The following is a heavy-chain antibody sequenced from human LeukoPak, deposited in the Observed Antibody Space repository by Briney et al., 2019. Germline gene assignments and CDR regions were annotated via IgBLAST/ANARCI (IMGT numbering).Heavy chain of an antibody. CDR3: ARRNDDFWSGYWFDP. CDR2: IHHSGST. Sequence: PSETLSLTCAVSGYSISSSYYWGWIRQPPRKGLEWIGSIHHSGSTYYNPSLKSRVSISVDTSKNQFSLKLSSVTAADTAVYYCARRNDDFWSGYWFDPWGQGTLVTVSS. CDR1: GYSISSSYY. J-gene: IGHJ5*02. V-gene: IGHV4-38-2*01. D-gene: IGHD3-3*01.